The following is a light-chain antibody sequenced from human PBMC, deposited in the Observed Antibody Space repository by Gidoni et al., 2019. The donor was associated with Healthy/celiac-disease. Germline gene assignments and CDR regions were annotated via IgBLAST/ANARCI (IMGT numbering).Light chain of an antibody. CDR1: QSVSSY. J-gene: IGKJ5*01. CDR3: QQRSNWPIT. CDR2: DAS. Sequence: EIELTQSPATLSLSPGERATLSCRASQSVSSYLAWYQQKPGQAPRLLIYDASNTATGIPARFSGIGSGTDFTLTISSLEPEDFAVYYCQQRSNWPITFGQGTRLEIK. V-gene: IGKV3-11*01.